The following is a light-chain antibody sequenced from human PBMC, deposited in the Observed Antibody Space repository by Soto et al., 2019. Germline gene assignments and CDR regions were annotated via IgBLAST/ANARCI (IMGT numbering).Light chain of an antibody. CDR2: WAS. V-gene: IGKV4-1*01. J-gene: IGKJ1*01. Sequence: DTVLTQSPDSLAVSLGERATINCKSSRSVFYNSNNKNYLAWYLQKPGQPPKMLISWASTRESGVPDRFSGSGSETDFTLTISSLQAEDVGVYYCQQYYSLPRTFGQGTKVEAK. CDR3: QQYYSLPRT. CDR1: RSVFYNSNNKNY.